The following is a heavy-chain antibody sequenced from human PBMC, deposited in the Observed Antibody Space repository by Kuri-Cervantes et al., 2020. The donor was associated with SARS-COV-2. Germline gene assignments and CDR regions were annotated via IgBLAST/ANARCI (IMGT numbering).Heavy chain of an antibody. Sequence: GPLRLSCTVSGGSISSSSYYWGWIRQPPGKGLEWIGSIYYSGSTYYNPSLKSRVTISVDTSKNQFSLKLSSVTAADTAVYYCARGSESPPFDYWGQGTLVTVSS. CDR1: GGSISSSSYY. V-gene: IGHV4-39*07. D-gene: IGHD2/OR15-2a*01. CDR3: ARGSESPPFDY. J-gene: IGHJ4*02. CDR2: IYYSGST.